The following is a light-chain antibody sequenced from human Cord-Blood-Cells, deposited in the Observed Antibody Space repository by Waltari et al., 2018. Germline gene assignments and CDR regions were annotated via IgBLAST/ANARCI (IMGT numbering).Light chain of an antibody. CDR3: QQSYSTPFS. J-gene: IGKJ2*03. CDR1: QSISSS. Sequence: DIQMPQSPSSPSASVGDRVTITCRASQSISSSLNWYQQKPGKAPKLLIYAASSLQSGVPSRFSGSGSGTDFTLTISSLQPEDFATYYCQQSYSTPFSFGQGTKVEIK. V-gene: IGKV1-39*01. CDR2: AAS.